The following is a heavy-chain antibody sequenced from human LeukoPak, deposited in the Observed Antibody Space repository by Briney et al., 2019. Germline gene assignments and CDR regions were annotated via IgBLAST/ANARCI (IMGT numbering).Heavy chain of an antibody. CDR1: GFSFNNYA. CDR3: ARGGIKTAGSYNWFDP. CDR2: ISDDGSDK. V-gene: IGHV3-30*19. J-gene: IGHJ5*02. D-gene: IGHD6-13*01. Sequence: PGGSLRLSCAASGFSFNNYAIHWVRQAPGKGLEWVAVISDDGSDKYYADSVKGRFTISRDNSKNTLYLQMNSLRADDTAVYFCARGGIKTAGSYNWFDPWGQGTLVTVSS.